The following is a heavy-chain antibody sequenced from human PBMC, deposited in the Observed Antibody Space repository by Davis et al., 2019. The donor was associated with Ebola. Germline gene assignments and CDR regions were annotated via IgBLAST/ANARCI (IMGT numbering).Heavy chain of an antibody. D-gene: IGHD3-10*01. V-gene: IGHV4-34*01. CDR3: ARGRLLWFGELFP. Sequence: SETLSLTCAVYGGSFSGYYWSWIRQPPGKGLEWIGEIYHSGSTNYNPSLKSRVTISVDKSKNQFSLKLSSVTAADTAVYYCARGRLLWFGELFPWGQGTLVTVSS. CDR1: GGSFSGYY. J-gene: IGHJ5*02. CDR2: IYHSGST.